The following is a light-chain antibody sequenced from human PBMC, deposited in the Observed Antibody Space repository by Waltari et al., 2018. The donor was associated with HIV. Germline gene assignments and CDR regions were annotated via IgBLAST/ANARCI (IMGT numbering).Light chain of an antibody. CDR2: AAS. CDR3: QQYKDWPPWT. CDR1: QGISNY. V-gene: IGKV1-39*01. J-gene: IGKJ1*01. Sequence: DIQMTQSPSSLSASVGDRVTITCRASQGISNYLNWYQQRVGEAPNLLIFAASTLQSGVPPRFSGSGSGTDFTLTITSLQPEDFAVYYCQQYKDWPPWTFGQGTRV.